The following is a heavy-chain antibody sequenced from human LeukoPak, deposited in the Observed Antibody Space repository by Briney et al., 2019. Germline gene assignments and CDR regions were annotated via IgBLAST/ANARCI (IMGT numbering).Heavy chain of an antibody. CDR1: EFTFTSYE. J-gene: IGHJ3*02. D-gene: IGHD6-6*01. CDR2: ISSSGNTI. Sequence: GVSLRLSCAASEFTFTSYELNWVRQAPWKGLEWVSYISSSGNTISYADSVKGRLTISRDNAKNSLYLQVISLRAEDTAVYYCARGPSIAARYDAFDIWGQGTMVTVSS. CDR3: ARGPSIAARYDAFDI. V-gene: IGHV3-48*03.